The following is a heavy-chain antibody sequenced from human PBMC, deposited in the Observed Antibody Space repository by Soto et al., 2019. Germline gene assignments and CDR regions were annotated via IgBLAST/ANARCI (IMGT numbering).Heavy chain of an antibody. V-gene: IGHV4-39*01. D-gene: IGHD1-1*01. CDR2: IYYSGST. CDR1: GGSISSSSYY. CDR3: ARRRGRTTGTQNFDY. Sequence: QLQLQESGPGLVKPSETLSLTCTVSGGSISSSSYYWGWIRQPPGKGLEWIGSIYYSGSTYYNPSLTSRVTISVDTSKNQFSLKLSSVTAADTAVYYCARRRGRTTGTQNFDYWGQGTLVTVSS. J-gene: IGHJ4*02.